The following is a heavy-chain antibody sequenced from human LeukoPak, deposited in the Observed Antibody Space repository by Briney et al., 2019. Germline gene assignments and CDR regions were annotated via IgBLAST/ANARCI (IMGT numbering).Heavy chain of an antibody. CDR2: IYYSGST. Sequence: SETLSLTCTVSGGSISSYYWSWIRQPPGKRLEWIGYIYYSGSTNYNPSLKSRVTISVDTSKNQFSLKLSSVTAVDTAVYYCARGLSHDFWSGYKPTGFDYWGQGTLVTVSS. V-gene: IGHV4-59*01. D-gene: IGHD3-3*01. J-gene: IGHJ4*02. CDR1: GGSISSYY. CDR3: ARGLSHDFWSGYKPTGFDY.